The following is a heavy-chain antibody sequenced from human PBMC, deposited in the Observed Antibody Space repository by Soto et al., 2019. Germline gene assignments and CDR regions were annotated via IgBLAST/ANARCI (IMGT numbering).Heavy chain of an antibody. D-gene: IGHD3-16*01. V-gene: IGHV5-51*01. CDR2: IYPGDSDI. J-gene: IGHJ6*02. Sequence: GESLKISCKGSGYSFTSYWIGWVRQMPGKGLEWMGIIYPGDSDINYSPSFQGHVTISADKSINTAYLQWSSLRASDTAIYYCARHYICRGGDCYYYGMDVWGQGTTVTVSS. CDR3: ARHYICRGGDCYYYGMDV. CDR1: GYSFTSYW.